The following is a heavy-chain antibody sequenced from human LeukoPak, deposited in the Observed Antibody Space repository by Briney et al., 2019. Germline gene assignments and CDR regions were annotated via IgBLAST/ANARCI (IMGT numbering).Heavy chain of an antibody. CDR3: ARDGSGSYFPDAFDI. Sequence: GGSLRLSCGASGFTFSTYSMNWVRQAPGKGLEWVSYISSSSSTIYYADSVKGRFTISRDNAKNSLYLQMNSLRAEDTAVYYCARDGSGSYFPDAFDIWGQGTMVTVSS. CDR1: GFTFSTYS. V-gene: IGHV3-48*01. J-gene: IGHJ3*02. CDR2: ISSSSSTI. D-gene: IGHD3-10*01.